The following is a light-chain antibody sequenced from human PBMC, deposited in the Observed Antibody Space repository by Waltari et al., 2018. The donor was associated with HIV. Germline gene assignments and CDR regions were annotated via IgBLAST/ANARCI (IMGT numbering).Light chain of an antibody. CDR2: GAS. CDR3: QQYNNWPPLT. J-gene: IGKJ4*01. V-gene: IGKV3-15*01. Sequence: EIVMTQSSATLSVSPGERATLSCRASQSVSSNLAWYQQKPGQAPRLLIYGASTRATGIPARFSGSGSGTEFTLTISSLQSEDFAVYYCQQYNNWPPLTFGGGTKVEIK. CDR1: QSVSSN.